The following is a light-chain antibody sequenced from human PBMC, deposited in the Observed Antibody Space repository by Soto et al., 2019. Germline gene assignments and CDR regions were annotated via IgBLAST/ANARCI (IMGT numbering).Light chain of an antibody. Sequence: DIQVTPSPPTLSSSVGDRVTITCRASQSISRGLAWYQQKPGKAPNVLIYDASTLESGVPSRFSGSGSGTEFTLTISSLQPEDFATYYCQHYSTVWAFGQGTKVDIK. J-gene: IGKJ1*01. V-gene: IGKV1-5*01. CDR2: DAS. CDR3: QHYSTVWA. CDR1: QSISRG.